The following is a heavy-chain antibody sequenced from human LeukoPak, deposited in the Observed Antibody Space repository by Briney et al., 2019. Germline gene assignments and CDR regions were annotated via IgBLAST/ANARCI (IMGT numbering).Heavy chain of an antibody. V-gene: IGHV1-69*04. J-gene: IGHJ5*02. Sequence: SVKVSCEASGGTFSSYAISWVRQAPGQGLEWMGRIIPILGIANYAQRFQGRVTITADKSTSTAYMELSSLRSEDTAVYYCASSLDYGDYQNWFDPWGQGTLVTVSS. D-gene: IGHD4-17*01. CDR3: ASSLDYGDYQNWFDP. CDR1: GGTFSSYA. CDR2: IIPILGIA.